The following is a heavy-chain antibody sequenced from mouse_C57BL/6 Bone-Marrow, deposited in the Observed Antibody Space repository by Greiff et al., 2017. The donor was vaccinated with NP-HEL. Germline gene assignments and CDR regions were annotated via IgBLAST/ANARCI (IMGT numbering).Heavy chain of an antibody. V-gene: IGHV1-64*01. D-gene: IGHD2-3*01. Sequence: QVQLQQPGAELVKPGASVKLSCKASGYTFTSYWMHWVKQRPGQGLEWIGMIHPNSGSTNYNEKFKSKATLTVDKSSSTAYMQLSSLTSEDSAVYYCARYGRWLLSCAMDYWGQGTSVTVSS. CDR2: IHPNSGST. CDR1: GYTFTSYW. J-gene: IGHJ4*01. CDR3: ARYGRWLLSCAMDY.